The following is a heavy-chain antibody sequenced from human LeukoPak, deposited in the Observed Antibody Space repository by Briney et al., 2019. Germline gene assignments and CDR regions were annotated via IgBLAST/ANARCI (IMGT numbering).Heavy chain of an antibody. J-gene: IGHJ4*02. CDR1: GFTFSSYA. CDR2: ISYDGSNK. D-gene: IGHD6-13*01. CDR3: ARGSSSWYKY. V-gene: IGHV3-30-3*01. Sequence: GRSLRLSCAASGFTFSSYAMHWVRQAPGKGLEWVAVISYDGSNKYYADSVKGRFTISRDNSKNTLYLQMNSLRAEDTAVYYCARGSSSWYKYWGQGTLVTVSS.